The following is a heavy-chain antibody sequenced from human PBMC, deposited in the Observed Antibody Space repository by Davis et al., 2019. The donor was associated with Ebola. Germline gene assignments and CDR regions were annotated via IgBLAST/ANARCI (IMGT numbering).Heavy chain of an antibody. Sequence: PSETLSPTCNVSGASISNYYWSWIRQPPGKGLEWIGNIHSSGTTNYNPALRSRLTISLDTSKGQFSLRLGSVTAADTAVYYCARRGEWLRLYHMDVWGKGTTVTVSS. J-gene: IGHJ6*03. V-gene: IGHV4-59*08. CDR3: ARRGEWLRLYHMDV. CDR2: IHSSGTT. D-gene: IGHD3-3*01. CDR1: GASISNYY.